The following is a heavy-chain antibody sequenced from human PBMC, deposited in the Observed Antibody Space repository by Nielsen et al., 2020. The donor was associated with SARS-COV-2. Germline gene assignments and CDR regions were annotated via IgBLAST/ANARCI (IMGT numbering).Heavy chain of an antibody. J-gene: IGHJ5*02. CDR3: ATAGWFDP. CDR1: GFTVSSNY. D-gene: IGHD4-17*01. Sequence: GESLKISCAASGFTVSSNYMNWVRQAPGKGLEWVSVIYSGGSTFYADSVKGRFTISRDNSKNTLYLQMNSLRAEDTAVYYCATAGWFDPWGQGTLVTVSS. V-gene: IGHV3-53*01. CDR2: IYSGGST.